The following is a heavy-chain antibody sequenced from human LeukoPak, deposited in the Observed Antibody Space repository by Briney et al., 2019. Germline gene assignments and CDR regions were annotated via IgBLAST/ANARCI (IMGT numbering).Heavy chain of an antibody. CDR3: VRDDGNDYVWGSLDY. D-gene: IGHD3-16*01. CDR2: ISSSSSTI. V-gene: IGHV3-48*02. CDR1: GFTFSNYW. J-gene: IGHJ4*02. Sequence: GGSLRLSCAASGFTFSNYWVSWVRQAPGKGLEWVSYISSSSSTIYYADSVKGRFTISRDNAKNSLYLQMNSLSDEDTAVYYCVRDDGNDYVWGSLDYWGQGTLVTVSS.